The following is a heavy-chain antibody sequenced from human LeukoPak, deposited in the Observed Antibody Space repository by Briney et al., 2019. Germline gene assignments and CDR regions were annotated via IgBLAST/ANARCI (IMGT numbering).Heavy chain of an antibody. CDR3: ARSPIPARYYYYMDV. CDR2: IYSGGST. Sequence: GGSLRLSCAASGFTVSSNYMSWVRQAPGKGLEWVSVIYSGGSTYYADSVKGRFTISRDNSKNTLYLQMNSLRAEDTAVYYCARSPIPARYYYYMDVWGKGTTVTVSS. V-gene: IGHV3-53*01. J-gene: IGHJ6*03. CDR1: GFTVSSNY.